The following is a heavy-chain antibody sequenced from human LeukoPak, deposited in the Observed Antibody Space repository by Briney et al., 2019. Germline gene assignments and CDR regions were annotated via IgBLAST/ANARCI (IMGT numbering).Heavy chain of an antibody. CDR1: GYTFTAYG. V-gene: IGHV1-18*01. Sequence: ASVKVSCKSSGYTFTAYGISWVRQAPGQGLEWTGWISAYNGNTNYAQKLQDRVTLTTDTSTSTAYMELRSLRSDDTAVYYCARGPVVGATEDGYWDQGTLVTVSS. CDR2: ISAYNGNT. CDR3: ARGPVVGATEDGY. D-gene: IGHD1-26*01. J-gene: IGHJ4*02.